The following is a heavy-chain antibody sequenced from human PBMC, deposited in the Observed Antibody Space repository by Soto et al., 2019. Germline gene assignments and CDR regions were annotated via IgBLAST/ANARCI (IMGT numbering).Heavy chain of an antibody. V-gene: IGHV3-30*18. Sequence: GGSLRLSCAASGFTFSSYGMHWVRQAPGKGLEWVAVISYDGSNKYYADSVKGRFTISRDNSKNTLYLQMNSLRAEDTAVYYCAKDTLERYFDWLKYNWFDPWGQGTLVTVSS. CDR3: AKDTLERYFDWLKYNWFDP. D-gene: IGHD3-9*01. CDR2: ISYDGSNK. CDR1: GFTFSSYG. J-gene: IGHJ5*02.